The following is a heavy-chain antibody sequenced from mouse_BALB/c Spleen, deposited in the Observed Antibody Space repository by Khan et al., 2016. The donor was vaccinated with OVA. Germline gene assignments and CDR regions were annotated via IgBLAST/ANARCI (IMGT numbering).Heavy chain of an antibody. J-gene: IGHJ2*01. CDR2: TDPANGNT. CDR1: GYNIKDIY. Sequence: VQLQQSGAELVKPAASLKLSCTASGYNIKDIYIHWVKQRPEKGLERIRRTDPANGNTKYDPTFQGKATITADTSSNTAYLQLRSLTSDDTAVYYCRISTINAWGQGTTLTVSS. CDR3: RISTINA. V-gene: IGHV14-3*02.